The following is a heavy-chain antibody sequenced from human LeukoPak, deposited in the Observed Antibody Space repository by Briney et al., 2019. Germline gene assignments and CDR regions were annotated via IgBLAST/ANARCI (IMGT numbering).Heavy chain of an antibody. CDR3: ARGKYTSFDN. J-gene: IGHJ4*02. V-gene: IGHV6-1*01. Sequence: SQTLSLTCAISGDSIFINNVAWNWIRQSPSRGLEWLGGTYYRSKWSFDYAVSVKRRITINADTSKNQFSLQLSSVTPEDTAVYYCARGKYTSFDNWGRGTLVTVSS. D-gene: IGHD6-6*01. CDR1: GDSIFINNVA. CDR2: TYYRSKWSF.